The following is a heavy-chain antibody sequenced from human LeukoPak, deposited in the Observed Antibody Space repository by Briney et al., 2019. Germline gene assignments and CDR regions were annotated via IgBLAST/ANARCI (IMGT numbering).Heavy chain of an antibody. CDR2: IYENGGTT. CDR1: GFTFRSHA. Sequence: GGSLRLSCVGSGFTFRSHAMSWVRQAPEKGLEFVSGIYENGGTTYYADSVKGRFSISRDNSKNTLYLQMDSLRGENTAVYYCAKDFRIGYSAHFDYWGQGALVTVSS. J-gene: IGHJ4*02. V-gene: IGHV3-23*01. CDR3: AKDFRIGYSAHFDY. D-gene: IGHD2-21*01.